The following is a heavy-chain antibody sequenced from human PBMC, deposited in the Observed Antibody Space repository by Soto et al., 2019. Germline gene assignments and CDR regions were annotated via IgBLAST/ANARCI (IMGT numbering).Heavy chain of an antibody. Sequence: GGSLRLSCAASGFTFSSYSMSWVRQAPGRGLEWVSSISSSSSYIYYADSVKGRFTISRDNAKNSLYLQMNSLRAEDTAVYYCASGSQNTPATVVTASIWGQGTLVTVSS. CDR1: GFTFSSYS. V-gene: IGHV3-21*01. CDR2: ISSSSSYI. D-gene: IGHD2-21*02. J-gene: IGHJ4*02. CDR3: ASGSQNTPATVVTASI.